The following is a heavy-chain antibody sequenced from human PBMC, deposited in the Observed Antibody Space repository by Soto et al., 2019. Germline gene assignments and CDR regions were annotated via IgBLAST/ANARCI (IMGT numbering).Heavy chain of an antibody. CDR3: ARSAQWDGFDP. J-gene: IGHJ3*01. D-gene: IGHD2-8*01. CDR1: AGSISTINYY. V-gene: IGHV4-31*03. Sequence: QVQLQESGPGLVRPSQTLSLTCTVSAGSISTINYYWRWIRQHPEKGLEWIGYISYSGSTFYHSSLKSRVTISLDTSKKQFSLTLTSVTAADTAVYYCARSAQWDGFDPWGQETMVTVSS. CDR2: ISYSGST.